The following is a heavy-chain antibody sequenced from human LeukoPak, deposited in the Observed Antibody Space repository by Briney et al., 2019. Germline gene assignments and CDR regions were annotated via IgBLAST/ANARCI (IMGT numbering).Heavy chain of an antibody. CDR2: IWYDGIRK. CDR3: ARDLGYSSGWYLRDFDY. V-gene: IGHV3-33*01. J-gene: IGHJ4*02. Sequence: GGSLRLSCAASGFIFSSYGMHWVRQAPGKGLEWVAVIWYDGIRKYYADSVKGRFTISRDNAKNSLYLQMNSLRAEDTAVYYCARDLGYSSGWYLRDFDYWGQGTLVTVSS. CDR1: GFIFSSYG. D-gene: IGHD6-19*01.